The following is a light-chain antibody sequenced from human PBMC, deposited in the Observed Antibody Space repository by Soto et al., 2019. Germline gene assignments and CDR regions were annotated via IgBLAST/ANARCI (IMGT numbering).Light chain of an antibody. V-gene: IGLV2-18*01. J-gene: IGLJ3*02. CDR3: GLFTSSATWV. CDR2: DVI. CDR1: SSDVGDYEH. Sequence: QSALTQPPSVSGSPGQSVTISCTGTSSDVGDYEHVSWYQLAPGTAPKLLISDVINRPSGVPDRFSGSKSGNTPSLTISGLQAEDEADYYCGLFTSSATWVFGGGTKLTVL.